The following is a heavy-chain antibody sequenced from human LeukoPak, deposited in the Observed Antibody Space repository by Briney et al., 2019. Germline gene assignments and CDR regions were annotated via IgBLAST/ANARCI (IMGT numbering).Heavy chain of an antibody. D-gene: IGHD6-19*01. J-gene: IGHJ4*02. CDR2: IHYSGST. V-gene: IGHV4-59*01. Sequence: SETLSLTCTVSGGSISRYYWSWIRQPPGKGLEWIGYIHYSGSTNSNPSLKSRVTISVDTSKNQFSLKLRSVTAADTAVYYCARDLGNSGWYVFDNWGQGNLVTVSS. CDR1: GGSISRYY. CDR3: ARDLGNSGWYVFDN.